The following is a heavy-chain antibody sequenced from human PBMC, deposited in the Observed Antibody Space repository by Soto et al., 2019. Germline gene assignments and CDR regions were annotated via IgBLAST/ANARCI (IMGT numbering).Heavy chain of an antibody. V-gene: IGHV2-5*02. J-gene: IGHJ4*02. CDR2: IYWDDDK. CDR1: GFSLGSTGVG. Sequence: QVTLKESGRTLVKPTQTLTLTCTFSGFSLGSTGVGVGWIRQPPGKALEWLAVIYWDDDKRYSPSLRSRLTISKDTAKNQVVLTMTNMDPVDTATYYCAHRLEGYVSGWSQVCFYYWGQGALVSVSS. D-gene: IGHD6-19*01. CDR3: AHRLEGYVSGWSQVCFYY.